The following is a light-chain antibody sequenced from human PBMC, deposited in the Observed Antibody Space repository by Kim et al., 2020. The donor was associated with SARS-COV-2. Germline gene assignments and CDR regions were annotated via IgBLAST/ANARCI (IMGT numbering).Light chain of an antibody. V-gene: IGKV1-5*03. Sequence: AAVGDRVTITCRASQSISSWLAWYQQKPGKAPKLLIYKASSLESGVPSRFSGSGSGTEFTLTISSLQPDDFATYYCQQYNSYSLTFGGGTKVDIK. CDR3: QQYNSYSLT. CDR2: KAS. CDR1: QSISSW. J-gene: IGKJ4*01.